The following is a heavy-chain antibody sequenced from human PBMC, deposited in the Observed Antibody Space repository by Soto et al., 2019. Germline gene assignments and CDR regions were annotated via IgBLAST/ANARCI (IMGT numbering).Heavy chain of an antibody. Sequence: SPVKVSCKAFGYTFPGYLISRGRLAPEQGLEWMGWISAYNGNTNYAQKLQGRVTMTTDTSTSTAYMELRSLRSDDTAVYYCASTYYDSSGYYGWFDPWGQGTLVTVSS. V-gene: IGHV1-18*01. CDR2: ISAYNGNT. J-gene: IGHJ5*02. CDR3: ASTYYDSSGYYGWFDP. D-gene: IGHD3-22*01. CDR1: GYTFPGYL.